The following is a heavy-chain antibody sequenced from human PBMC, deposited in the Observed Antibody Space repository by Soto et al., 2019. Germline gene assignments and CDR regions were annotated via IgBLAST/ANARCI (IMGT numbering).Heavy chain of an antibody. CDR1: GGTFSSYA. Sequence: QVQLVQSGAEVKKPGSSVKVSCKASGGTFSSYAISWVRQAPGQGLEWMGGIIPIFGTANYAQKFQGRVTITADESTSTAYMELSSLRSEDTAVYYCARDKGSGWSISKYYFDYWGQGTLVTVSS. J-gene: IGHJ4*02. D-gene: IGHD6-19*01. V-gene: IGHV1-69*12. CDR2: IIPIFGTA. CDR3: ARDKGSGWSISKYYFDY.